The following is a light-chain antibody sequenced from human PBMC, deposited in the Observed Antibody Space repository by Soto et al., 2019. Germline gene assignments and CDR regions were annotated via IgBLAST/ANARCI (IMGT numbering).Light chain of an antibody. Sequence: QSALTQPASVSGSPGQSITISCTGTSNDVGDYNYVSWYQQHPGKAPKLMIYEVILRPSGVSDRFSGSKSGNTASLTISGLQAEDEAEYYCSSYTSSSTLIFGGGTKLTVL. J-gene: IGLJ2*01. CDR1: SNDVGDYNY. CDR2: EVI. CDR3: SSYTSSSTLI. V-gene: IGLV2-14*01.